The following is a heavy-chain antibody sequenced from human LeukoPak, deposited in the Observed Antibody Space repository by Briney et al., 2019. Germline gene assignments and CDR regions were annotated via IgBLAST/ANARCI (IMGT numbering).Heavy chain of an antibody. D-gene: IGHD4-23*01. CDR1: GGSFSGFQ. J-gene: IGHJ3*02. CDR3: ARGNSDDSFDI. Sequence: NPSETLSLTCAVYGGSFSGFQWTWIRRPPGKGLEWIGEINRSGSTNYNPSLKSRVSISVDTSKNQFSLNLNSVTAADTAVYYCARGNSDDSFDIWGQGTMVTVSS. CDR2: INRSGST. V-gene: IGHV4-34*01.